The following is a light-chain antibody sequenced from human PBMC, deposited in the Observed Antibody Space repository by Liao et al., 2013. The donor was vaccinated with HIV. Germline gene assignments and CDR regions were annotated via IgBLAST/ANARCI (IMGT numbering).Light chain of an antibody. J-gene: IGLJ2*01. CDR2: QDK. CDR3: QAWDSDTFI. Sequence: SFELTQPPSVSVSPRQTADITCSGDQLGNKYVCWYQQKPGQSPVLVMYQDKKRPSGIPERFSGSNSGNTATLTISGTQALDEADYYCQAWDSDTFIFGGGTKLNVL. V-gene: IGLV3-1*01. CDR1: QLGNKY.